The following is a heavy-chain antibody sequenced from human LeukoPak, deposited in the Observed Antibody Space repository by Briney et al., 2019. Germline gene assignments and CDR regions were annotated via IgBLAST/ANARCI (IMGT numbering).Heavy chain of an antibody. V-gene: IGHV4-34*01. CDR1: GGSFSGYY. Sequence: SETLSLTCAVYGGSFSGYYWSWIRQPPGKGLEWIGEINHSGSTNYNPSLKSRVTISVDTSKNQFSLKLSSVTAAVTAVYYCARCVRAGTSRYIVGFDPWGQGTLVTVSS. CDR3: ARCVRAGTSRYIVGFDP. CDR2: INHSGST. J-gene: IGHJ5*02. D-gene: IGHD2-2*01.